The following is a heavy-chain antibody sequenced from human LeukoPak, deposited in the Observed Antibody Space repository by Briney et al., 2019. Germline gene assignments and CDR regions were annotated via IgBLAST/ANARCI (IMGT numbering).Heavy chain of an antibody. CDR3: ARGRYYFDSSAYSNWFDP. Sequence: GASVNVSCKTSGYTFTSFDINWVRQATGQGLEWMGWMNAHNGNTDYAQTFKGSVTMTRDTSTNTAYMELSSLRFEDTAVYYCARGRYYFDSSAYSNWFDPWGQGTLVTVSS. CDR1: GYTFTSFD. CDR2: MNAHNGNT. D-gene: IGHD3-22*01. V-gene: IGHV1-8*02. J-gene: IGHJ5*02.